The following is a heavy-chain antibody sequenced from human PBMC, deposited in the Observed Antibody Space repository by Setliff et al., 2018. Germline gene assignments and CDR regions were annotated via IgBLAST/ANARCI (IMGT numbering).Heavy chain of an antibody. CDR2: IKQDGSVK. CDR3: ARDPFGNPVFDP. D-gene: IGHD3-10*01. V-gene: IGHV3-7*01. CDR1: GFTFSSYW. Sequence: GGSLRLSCAASGFTFSSYWMNWVRQAPGKGLEWVANIKQDGSVKNYVDSVKGRFSISSDNTKNSLYLQMNSLRAEDTAVYYCARDPFGNPVFDPWGQGTLVTVSS. J-gene: IGHJ5*01.